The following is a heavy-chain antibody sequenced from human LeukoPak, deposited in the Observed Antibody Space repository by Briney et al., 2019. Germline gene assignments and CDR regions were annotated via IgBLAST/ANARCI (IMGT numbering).Heavy chain of an antibody. V-gene: IGHV3-7*04. D-gene: IGHD3-16*01. Sequence: GGSLRLSCAASGSTFSDYSMNWVRQAPGKGLEWVAVIRPDGSEAAYVDSVIGRFTISRDNAKNSLFLQMISLRVEDTAVYYCTRDRAYKTFDYWGQGALVTVSS. CDR2: IRPDGSEA. CDR1: GSTFSDYS. CDR3: TRDRAYKTFDY. J-gene: IGHJ4*02.